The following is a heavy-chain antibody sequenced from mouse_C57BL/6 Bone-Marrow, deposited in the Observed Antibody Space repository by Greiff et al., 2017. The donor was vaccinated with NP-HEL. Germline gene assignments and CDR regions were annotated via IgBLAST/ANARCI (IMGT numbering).Heavy chain of an antibody. D-gene: IGHD3-1*01. CDR3: ASGGFAY. Sequence: VQLQQSGPELVKPGASVKISCKASGYTFTDYYMNWVKQSHGKSLEWIGDINPNNGGTSYNQKFKGKAPLTVDKSSSTAYMELRSLTSEDSAVYYCASGGFAYWGQGTLVTVSA. CDR2: INPNNGGT. J-gene: IGHJ3*01. CDR1: GYTFTDYY. V-gene: IGHV1-26*01.